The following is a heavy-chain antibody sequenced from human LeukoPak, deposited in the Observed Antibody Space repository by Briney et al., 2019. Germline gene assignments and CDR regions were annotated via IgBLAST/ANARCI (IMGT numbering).Heavy chain of an antibody. Sequence: GGSLRLSCAASGFTFSSYWMHWVRQAPGKGLVWVSRINSDGSSTSYADSVKGRFTISRDNAKNTLYLQMNSLRAEDTAVYYCASGHSSGWYYFDYWGQGTLVTVSS. CDR1: GFTFSSYW. D-gene: IGHD6-19*01. V-gene: IGHV3-74*01. CDR3: ASGHSSGWYYFDY. J-gene: IGHJ4*02. CDR2: INSDGSST.